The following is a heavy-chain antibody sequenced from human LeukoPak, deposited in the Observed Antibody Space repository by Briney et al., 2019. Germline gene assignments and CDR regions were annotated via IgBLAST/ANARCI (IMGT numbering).Heavy chain of an antibody. J-gene: IGHJ5*02. CDR1: GYTFTRYY. CDR2: INPNSGGT. Sequence: ASVKVSCKASGYTFTRYYMHWVRQAPGQGLEWMGWINPNSGGTNYAQKFQGGVTMTRDTSISTAYMELSRLRSDDTAVYYCARAFGYNRIYWFDPWGQGTLVTVSS. D-gene: IGHD5-24*01. V-gene: IGHV1-2*02. CDR3: ARAFGYNRIYWFDP.